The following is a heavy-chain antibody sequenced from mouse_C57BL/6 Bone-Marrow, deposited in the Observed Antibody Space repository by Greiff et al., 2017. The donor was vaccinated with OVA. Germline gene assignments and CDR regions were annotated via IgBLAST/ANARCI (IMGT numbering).Heavy chain of an antibody. V-gene: IGHV3-6*01. J-gene: IGHJ4*01. CDR2: ISYYGSN. D-gene: IGHD2-3*01. Sequence: ESGPGLVKPSQSLSLTCSVPGYSITSGYYWNWIRQIPGNKLEWMGYISYYGSNKYNPSLKNRISITRDTFKNQLFLTLNSVTTEDIATYYRAREYYGYYSYYAMADSGQGPSVTVSS. CDR3: AREYYGYYSYYAMAD. CDR1: GYSITSGYY.